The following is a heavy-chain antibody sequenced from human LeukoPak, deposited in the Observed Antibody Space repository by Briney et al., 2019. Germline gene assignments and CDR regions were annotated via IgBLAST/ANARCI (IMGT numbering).Heavy chain of an antibody. CDR1: GGYVSSYY. D-gene: IGHD3-10*01. CDR2: IYYSGST. CDR3: AGGDRQGLGYFGDLFFDY. V-gene: IGHV4-59*02. J-gene: IGHJ4*02. Sequence: PSETLSLTCTVSGGYVSSYYWGWIRQSPGHGLEWIGYIYYSGSTNYNPSLKNRVTMSVDTSKNQFSLKLSSVTAVDTALYYCAGGDRQGLGYFGDLFFDYWSQGILVTVSS.